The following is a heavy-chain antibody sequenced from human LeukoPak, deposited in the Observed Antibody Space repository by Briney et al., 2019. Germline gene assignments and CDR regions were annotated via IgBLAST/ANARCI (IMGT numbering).Heavy chain of an antibody. CDR3: ARESGSSSWRIDY. D-gene: IGHD6-13*01. CDR2: IKQDGSEK. CDR1: GFTFSSYW. Sequence: QTGGSLRLSCAASGFTFSSYWMSWVRQAPGKGLEWVANIKQDGSEKHYVDSVKGRFTISRDNAKNSLYLQMNSLRAEDTAVYYCARESGSSSWRIDYWGQGTLVTVSS. J-gene: IGHJ4*02. V-gene: IGHV3-7*01.